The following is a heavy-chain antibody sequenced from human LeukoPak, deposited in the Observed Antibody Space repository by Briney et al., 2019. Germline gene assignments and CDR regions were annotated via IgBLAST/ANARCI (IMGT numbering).Heavy chain of an antibody. CDR3: ARDPSGTYAFDI. J-gene: IGHJ3*02. CDR1: GFTVSSNY. Sequence: PGGSLRLSCAASGFTVSSNYMSWVRQAPGKGLEWVSLIYSGGTTYYADSVKGRFTISRDNSKNTLYLQMNSLRAEDTAVYYCARDPSGTYAFDIWGQGTMVTVSS. CDR2: IYSGGTT. V-gene: IGHV3-53*01.